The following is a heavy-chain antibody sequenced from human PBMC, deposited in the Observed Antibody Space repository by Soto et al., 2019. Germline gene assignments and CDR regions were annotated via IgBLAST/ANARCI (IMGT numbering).Heavy chain of an antibody. CDR3: ARDRKVFYDSSGTPDAFDI. V-gene: IGHV1-18*01. CDR1: GYTFTSYG. J-gene: IGHJ3*02. Sequence: GASVKVSCKASGYTFTSYGISWVRQAPGQGLEWMGWISAYNGNTNYAQKLQGRVTMTTDTSTSTAYMELRSLRSDDTAVYYCARDRKVFYDSSGTPDAFDIWGQGXMVTV. D-gene: IGHD3-22*01. CDR2: ISAYNGNT.